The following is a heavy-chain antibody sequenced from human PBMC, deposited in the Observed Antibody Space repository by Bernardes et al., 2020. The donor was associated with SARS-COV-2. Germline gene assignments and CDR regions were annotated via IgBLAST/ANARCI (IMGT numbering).Heavy chain of an antibody. Sequence: GGSLRLSRAASGFTFSSYGMHWVRQAPGKGLEWVAVISYDGSNKYYADSVKGRFTISRDNSKNTLYLQMNSLRAEDTAVYYCAKEGNDYSPNGFPDVWGQGTTVTVSS. CDR2: ISYDGSNK. D-gene: IGHD4-4*01. V-gene: IGHV3-30*18. J-gene: IGHJ6*02. CDR3: AKEGNDYSPNGFPDV. CDR1: GFTFSSYG.